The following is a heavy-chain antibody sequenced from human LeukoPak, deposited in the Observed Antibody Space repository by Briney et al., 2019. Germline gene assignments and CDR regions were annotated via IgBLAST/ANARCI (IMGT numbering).Heavy chain of an antibody. D-gene: IGHD5-18*01. CDR1: GYSFTSYW. CDR3: ARTDTAMVTGGWFDP. CDR2: IYPGDSDT. Sequence: GESLKISCKGSGYSFTSYWIGWVRQMPGKGLEWMGIIYPGDSDTRYSPSFQGQVTISADKSISTAYLQWSSLKALDTAMYYCARTDTAMVTGGWFDPWGQGTLVTVSS. J-gene: IGHJ5*02. V-gene: IGHV5-51*01.